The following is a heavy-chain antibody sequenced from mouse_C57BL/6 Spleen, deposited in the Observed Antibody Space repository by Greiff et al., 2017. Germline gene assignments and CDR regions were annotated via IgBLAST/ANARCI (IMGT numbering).Heavy chain of an antibody. V-gene: IGHV1-69*01. CDR2: IDPSDSYT. CDR3: ARRDYGSSLWFAY. D-gene: IGHD1-1*01. Sequence: VQLQQSGAELVMPGASVKLSCKASGYTFTSYWMHWVKQRPGQGLEWIGEIDPSDSYTNYNQKFKGKSTLTVDKSSSTAYMQLSSLTSEDSAVYYCARRDYGSSLWFAYWGQGTLVTVSA. CDR1: GYTFTSYW. J-gene: IGHJ3*01.